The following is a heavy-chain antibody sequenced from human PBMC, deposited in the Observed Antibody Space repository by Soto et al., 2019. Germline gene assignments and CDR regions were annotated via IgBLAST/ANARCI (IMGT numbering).Heavy chain of an antibody. Sequence: GGSLRLSCAASGFTFSSYAMSWVRQAPGKGLEWVSAIGGSGGSTYYADSVKGRFTISRDNSKNTLYLQMNSLRAEDTAVYYCAKDRGEMATKGLFDYWGQGTLVTVSS. CDR2: IGGSGGST. CDR1: GFTFSSYA. V-gene: IGHV3-23*01. D-gene: IGHD5-12*01. CDR3: AKDRGEMATKGLFDY. J-gene: IGHJ4*02.